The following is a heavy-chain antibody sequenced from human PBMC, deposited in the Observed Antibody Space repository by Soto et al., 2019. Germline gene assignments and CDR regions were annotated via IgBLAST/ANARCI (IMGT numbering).Heavy chain of an antibody. CDR2: LSGSGDIT. V-gene: IGHV3-23*01. CDR3: AKGPQWVLRYHAWCFDY. Sequence: EVQLLESGVGLVQPGGSLRLSCAVSGFSFSNSAMTWVRQAPGKGLEWVSGLSGSGDITYNTDSVKGRFAISRDTSKNVVYLQMRSLRAEDTAVYYWAKGPQWVLRYHAWCFDYWGQGTLVTVSS. J-gene: IGHJ4*02. D-gene: IGHD3-9*01. CDR1: GFSFSNSA.